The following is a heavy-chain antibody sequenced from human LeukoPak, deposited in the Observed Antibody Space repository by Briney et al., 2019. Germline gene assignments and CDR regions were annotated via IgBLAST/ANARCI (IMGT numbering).Heavy chain of an antibody. J-gene: IGHJ3*02. D-gene: IGHD6-19*01. CDR3: ATIKGYSSGWDAFDI. V-gene: IGHV1-24*01. Sequence: ASVKVSCKVSGYTLTELSMHWVRQAPGKGLEWMGGFDPEDGETIYAQKFQGRVTMTEDTSTDTAYTELSSLRSEDTAVYYCATIKGYSSGWDAFDIWGQGTMVTVSS. CDR2: FDPEDGET. CDR1: GYTLTELS.